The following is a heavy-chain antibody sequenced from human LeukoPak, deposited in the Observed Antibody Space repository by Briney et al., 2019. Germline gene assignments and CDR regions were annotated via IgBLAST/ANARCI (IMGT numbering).Heavy chain of an antibody. V-gene: IGHV6-1*01. CDR2: TYYRSKWYN. CDR1: GDSVSSNSAA. D-gene: IGHD2-2*01. Sequence: SSQTLSLTCAISGDSVSSNSAAWNWIRQSPSRDLEWLGRTYYRSKWYNDYAVSVKSRITINPDTSKNQFSLQLNSVTPEDTAVYYCAREGYQLLSGSWFDPWGQGTLVTVSS. CDR3: AREGYQLLSGSWFDP. J-gene: IGHJ5*02.